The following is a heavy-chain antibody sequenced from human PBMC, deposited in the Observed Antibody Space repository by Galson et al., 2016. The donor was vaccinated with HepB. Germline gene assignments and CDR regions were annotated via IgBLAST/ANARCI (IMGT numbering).Heavy chain of an antibody. CDR2: IYYAGST. CDR3: ARHVPPGSYYGTGNYYNVFDY. J-gene: IGHJ4*02. Sequence: SETLSLTCSVSDGSISNKNYYWGWIRQSPGKGLERIGSIYYAGSTYYNPSLKSRVTLSVDASKNPFSLSLSSVPAADTAVYYCARHVPPGSYYGTGNYYNVFDYWGQGSLVTVSS. D-gene: IGHD3-10*01. V-gene: IGHV4-39*01. CDR1: DGSISNKNYY.